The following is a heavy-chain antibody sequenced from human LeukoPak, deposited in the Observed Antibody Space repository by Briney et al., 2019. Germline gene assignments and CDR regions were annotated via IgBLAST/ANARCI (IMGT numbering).Heavy chain of an antibody. CDR2: ISSSGSTI. CDR1: GFTFSSYE. CDR3: ARDRSGYYYGMDV. D-gene: IGHD3-10*01. V-gene: IGHV3-48*03. Sequence: PGGSLRLSCAASGFTFSSYEINWVRQAPGKGLEWVSYISSSGSTIYYADSVKGRFTISRDNAKNSLYLQMNSLRAEDTAVYYCARDRSGYYYGMDVWGQGTTVTVSS. J-gene: IGHJ6*02.